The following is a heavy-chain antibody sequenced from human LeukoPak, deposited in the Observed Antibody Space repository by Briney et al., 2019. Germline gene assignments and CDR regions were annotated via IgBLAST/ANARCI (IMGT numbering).Heavy chain of an antibody. CDR3: ERQGVAGRPSSFDY. V-gene: IGHV5-51*01. J-gene: IGHJ4*02. CDR2: IYPGDSDS. D-gene: IGHD6-6*01. CDR1: GYIFTNYW. Sequence: GESLKISCKGSGYIFTNYWIGWVRQMPGKGLEWMGIIYPGDSDSRYSPSFQVQVTISADKSISTAYLQWSSLKASDTAKYYCERQGVAGRPSSFDYWGQGTLVTVSS.